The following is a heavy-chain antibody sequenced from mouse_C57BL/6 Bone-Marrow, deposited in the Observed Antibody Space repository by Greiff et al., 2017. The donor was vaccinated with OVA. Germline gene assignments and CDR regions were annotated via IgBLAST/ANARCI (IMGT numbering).Heavy chain of an antibody. J-gene: IGHJ2*01. Sequence: VQLQQSGPELVKPGASGKISCKASGYAFSSSWMNWVKQRAGKGLGGVGRIYPGDGDSNYNGKFKGKATLTADKSSSTAYMQLSSLTSEDSAVYFCARHEDGYYASYFDYWGQGTTLTVSS. D-gene: IGHD2-3*01. CDR3: ARHEDGYYASYFDY. CDR1: GYAFSSSW. V-gene: IGHV1-82*01. CDR2: IYPGDGDS.